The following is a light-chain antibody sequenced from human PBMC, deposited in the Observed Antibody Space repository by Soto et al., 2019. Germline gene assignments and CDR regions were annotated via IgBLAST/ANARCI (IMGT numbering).Light chain of an antibody. Sequence: QSALTQPASVSGSPGQSITISCTGTSSDVGGYDYVSWYQQHPGKAPKLMIYEVTSRPSGVSNRFSGSKSVNTASLTISGLQAEDEADYYCSSYTSSRTVVFGGGTKVTVL. J-gene: IGLJ2*01. CDR3: SSYTSSRTVV. CDR2: EVT. V-gene: IGLV2-14*01. CDR1: SSDVGGYDY.